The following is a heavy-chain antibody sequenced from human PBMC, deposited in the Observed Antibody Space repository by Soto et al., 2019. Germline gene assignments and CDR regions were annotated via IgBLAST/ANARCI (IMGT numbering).Heavy chain of an antibody. CDR1: GYTFTSYD. CDR2: MNPNSGNT. V-gene: IGHV1-8*01. D-gene: IGHD2-2*01. J-gene: IGHJ5*02. Sequence: ASVKVSCKASGYTFTSYDINWVRQATGQGLEWMGWMNPNSGNTGYAQKFQGRVTMTRNTSISTAYMELSSLRSEDTAVYYCARGLPAYCSSTSCYPLGVNWFDPWGQGTLVTVSS. CDR3: ARGLPAYCSSTSCYPLGVNWFDP.